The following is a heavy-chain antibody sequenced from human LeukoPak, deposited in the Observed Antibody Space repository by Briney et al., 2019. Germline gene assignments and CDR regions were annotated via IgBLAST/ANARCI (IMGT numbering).Heavy chain of an antibody. CDR2: IFNGGST. J-gene: IGHJ4*02. D-gene: IGHD6-6*01. CDR3: AKDTGYSSSTLIDY. CDR1: GFAVSSNH. V-gene: IGHV3-53*05. Sequence: GGSLRLSCAASGFAVSSNHMNWVRQAPGKGLEWVSVIFNGGSTYYADSVKGRFTISRDNSKNTLYLQMNSLRAEDTAVYYCAKDTGYSSSTLIDYWGQGTLVTVSS.